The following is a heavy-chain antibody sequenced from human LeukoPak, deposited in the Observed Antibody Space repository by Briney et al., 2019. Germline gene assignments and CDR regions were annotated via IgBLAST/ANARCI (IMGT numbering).Heavy chain of an antibody. V-gene: IGHV1-46*01. Sequence: ASVKVSCKASGDTFSSYYVHWVGQAPGQGLEWMGIMNPSGGSIRYAQKFQGRVTTTRDMSTSTVYMELSSLRSEDTAVYYCARGRHYYESSDYYYEGDGFDVWGQGTMVTVSS. D-gene: IGHD3-22*01. J-gene: IGHJ3*01. CDR1: GDTFSSYY. CDR3: ARGRHYYESSDYYYEGDGFDV. CDR2: MNPSGGSI.